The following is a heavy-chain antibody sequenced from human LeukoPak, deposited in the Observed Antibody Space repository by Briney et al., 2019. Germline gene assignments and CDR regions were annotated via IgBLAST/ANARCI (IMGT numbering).Heavy chain of an antibody. Sequence: PGGSLRLSCAASGFTFTNAWMNWVRQAPGKGLEWVGRIKSKADGETIDYAAPVKGRFSFSRDDSKNMLYLQMNSLKSEDTAVYYCSTLTSRGLSDSWGQGTLVTVSS. CDR1: GFTFTNAW. J-gene: IGHJ4*02. V-gene: IGHV3-15*07. D-gene: IGHD1-20*01. CDR2: IKSKADGETI. CDR3: STLTSRGLSDS.